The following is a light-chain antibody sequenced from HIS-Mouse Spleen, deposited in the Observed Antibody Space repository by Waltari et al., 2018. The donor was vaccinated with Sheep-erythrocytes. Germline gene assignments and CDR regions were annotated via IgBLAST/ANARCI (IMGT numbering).Light chain of an antibody. Sequence: QSALTQPRSVSGSPGQSVTISCTGTSSDVGGYNYVSWYQQHPGKAPKLMIYDVSKRTSGFPDGFSGSKSGNTASLTISGLQAEDEADYYCCSYAGSYNHVFATGTKVTVL. CDR3: CSYAGSYNHV. J-gene: IGLJ1*01. CDR2: DVS. V-gene: IGLV2-11*01. CDR1: SSDVGGYNY.